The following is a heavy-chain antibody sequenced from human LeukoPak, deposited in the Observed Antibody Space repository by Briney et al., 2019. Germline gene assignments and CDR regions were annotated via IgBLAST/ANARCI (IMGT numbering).Heavy chain of an antibody. D-gene: IGHD4/OR15-4a*01. CDR3: ARDDDYGAKRGAFDI. V-gene: IGHV3-48*04. J-gene: IGHJ3*02. CDR1: GLSLSSYA. CDR2: ISSSGSTI. Sequence: GSLRLSCTVSGLSLSSYAMSWVRQAPGKGLEWVSYISSSGSTIYYADSVKGRFTISRDNAKNSLYLQMNSLRAEDTAVYYCARDDDYGAKRGAFDIWGQGTMVTVSS.